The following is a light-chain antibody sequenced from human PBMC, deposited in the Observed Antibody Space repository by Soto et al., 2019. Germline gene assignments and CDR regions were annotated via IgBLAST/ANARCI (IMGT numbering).Light chain of an antibody. Sequence: QPALTQPAPVSGSPGQSITISCTGTSSDPGGYNFVSWYPQHPGKAPKLIISEVSNRPSGVSNRFSGSKSGNTASLTISGLQTEDEGEYYCSSYTITAALVFGSGTKVTVL. CDR2: EVS. CDR1: SSDPGGYNF. J-gene: IGLJ1*01. CDR3: SSYTITAALV. V-gene: IGLV2-14*01.